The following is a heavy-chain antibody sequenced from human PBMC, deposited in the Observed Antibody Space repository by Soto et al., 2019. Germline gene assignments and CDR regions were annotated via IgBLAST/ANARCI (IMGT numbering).Heavy chain of an antibody. D-gene: IGHD1-7*01. CDR1: GLTFSNYA. J-gene: IGHJ4*02. CDR2: MSGSSSTT. CDR3: EKNQERELPRVIDF. Sequence: EVRLLESGGGLVKPGGSLRLSCATSGLTFSNYAMSWVRQAPGGGLEWVSSMSGSSSTTYYADSVRGLFTISRDRSKNTLYLQMSSLRAEDTALYYCEKNQERELPRVIDFWGQGTLVTVSS. V-gene: IGHV3-23*01.